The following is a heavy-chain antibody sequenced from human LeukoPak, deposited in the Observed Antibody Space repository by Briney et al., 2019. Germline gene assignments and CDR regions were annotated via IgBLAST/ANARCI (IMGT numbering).Heavy chain of an antibody. V-gene: IGHV3-53*01. Sequence: GGSLRLSCAASGFTVSTNYMNWVRQAAGKGLEWVSIIYSGATTYYADSVKGRFTISRDTSKNTVSLQMNSLRAEDTAVYFCARVGDHFHWNLDLWGRGTLVTVSS. D-gene: IGHD3-3*02. CDR2: IYSGATT. CDR1: GFTVSTNY. CDR3: ARVGDHFHWNLDL. J-gene: IGHJ2*01.